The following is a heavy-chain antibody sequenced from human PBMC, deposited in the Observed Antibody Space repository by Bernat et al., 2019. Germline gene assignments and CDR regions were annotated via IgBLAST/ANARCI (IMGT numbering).Heavy chain of an antibody. D-gene: IGHD4-17*01. Sequence: EVQLVESGGGLVQPGGSLRLSCVASGFTFSSCWMHWVRQAPGKGLEWVSAISGSGGSTYYADSVKGRFTISRDNSKNTLYLQMNSLRAEDTAVYYCAKDAADYGWYWYFDLWGRGTLVTVSS. CDR3: AKDAADYGWYWYFDL. V-gene: IGHV3-23*04. CDR1: GFTFSSCW. J-gene: IGHJ2*01. CDR2: ISGSGGST.